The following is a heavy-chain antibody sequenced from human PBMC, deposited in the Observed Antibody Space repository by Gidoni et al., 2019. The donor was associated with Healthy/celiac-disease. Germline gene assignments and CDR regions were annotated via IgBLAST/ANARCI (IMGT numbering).Heavy chain of an antibody. CDR2: ISLDGGST. J-gene: IGHJ4*02. CDR3: AKDRRRGIGWPGPHFDY. V-gene: IGHV3-43*01. D-gene: IGHD6-13*01. CDR1: GFTFDDYT. Sequence: EVQLVESGGVVVQPGGSLRLSCAASGFTFDDYTMHWVRQAPGKGLEWVSLISLDGGSTYYADSVKGRFTISRDNSKNSLYLQMNSLRTEDTALYYCAKDRRRGIGWPGPHFDYWGQGTLVTVSS.